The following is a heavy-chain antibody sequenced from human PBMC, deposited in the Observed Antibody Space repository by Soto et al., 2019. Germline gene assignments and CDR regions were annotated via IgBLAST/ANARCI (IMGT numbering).Heavy chain of an antibody. Sequence: GASVKVSCKASGYTFTSYAMHWVRQAPGQRLEWMGWINAGNGNTKYSQKFQGRVTITRDTSASTAYMELSSLRSEDTAVYYCARDGGILRYFDWLDPWGQGTLVTVSS. V-gene: IGHV1-3*01. CDR1: GYTFTSYA. J-gene: IGHJ5*02. CDR3: ARDGGILRYFDWLDP. D-gene: IGHD3-9*01. CDR2: INAGNGNT.